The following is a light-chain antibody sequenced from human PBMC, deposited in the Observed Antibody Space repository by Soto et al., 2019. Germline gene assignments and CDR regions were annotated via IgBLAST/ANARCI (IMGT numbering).Light chain of an antibody. CDR3: QQYNNWPPMYT. V-gene: IGKV3-15*01. J-gene: IGKJ2*01. CDR2: GAS. CDR1: QRVSSN. Sequence: EIVMTQSPATLSVSPGERATLSCRASQRVSSNLAWYQQKPGQAPRLLIYGASTRATGIPARFSDSGSGTEFTLTISSLQSEDFSVYYCQQYNNWPPMYTFGQGTKLEIK.